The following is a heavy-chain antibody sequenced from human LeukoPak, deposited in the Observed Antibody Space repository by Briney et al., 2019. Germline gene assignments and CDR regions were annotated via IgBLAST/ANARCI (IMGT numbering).Heavy chain of an antibody. D-gene: IGHD2/OR15-2a*01. Sequence: GGSLRLSCAASGFTFSNYGMSWVRQAPGKGLEWVSGISGSGDDTPHADSVKGRFTISRDNSKNTLYLQMNNLRAEDTAVYYCAKRGSTVYSTPHFDFWGQGALVTVSS. CDR3: AKRGSTVYSTPHFDF. CDR1: GFTFSNYG. CDR2: ISGSGDDT. V-gene: IGHV3-23*01. J-gene: IGHJ4*02.